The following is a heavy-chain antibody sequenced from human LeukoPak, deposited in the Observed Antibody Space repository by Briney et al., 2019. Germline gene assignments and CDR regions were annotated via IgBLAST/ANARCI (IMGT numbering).Heavy chain of an antibody. V-gene: IGHV5-51*01. D-gene: IGHD3-3*01. J-gene: IGHJ4*02. CDR3: ARHLGGARTSGYYNY. CDR1: GCSFTYYF. Sequence: GESLKISCKASGCSFTYYFIAWVRQMPGKGLQWMGIIYPGDSDTKYSPSFQGQVTISADKSTNTAYLQWSSLEASDTAMYYCARHLGGARTSGYYNYWGQGTLVTVSS. CDR2: IYPGDSDT.